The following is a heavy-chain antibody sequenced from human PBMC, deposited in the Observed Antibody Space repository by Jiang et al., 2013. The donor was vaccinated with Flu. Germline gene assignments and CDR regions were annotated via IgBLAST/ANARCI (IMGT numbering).Heavy chain of an antibody. Sequence: LLKPSETLSLTCTVSGGSISSNVYYWGWIRQPPGKGLEWIGSFYFGGSTYYNPSLKSRVTISLDTSNNQFSLRLSSVTAADTAVYFCVRHWEGTIDTTRGCDHWGQGNPGHRLL. CDR1: GGSISSNVYY. V-gene: IGHV4-39*01. J-gene: IGHJ4*02. CDR2: FYFGGST. CDR3: VRHWEGTIDTTRGCDH. D-gene: IGHD5-18*01.